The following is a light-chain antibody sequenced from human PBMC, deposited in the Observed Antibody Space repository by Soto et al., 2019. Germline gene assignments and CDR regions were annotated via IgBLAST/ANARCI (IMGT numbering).Light chain of an antibody. Sequence: ELVLTQSLDTLSWSPRERATLSSRASKSVRSERSARSQQKPGQAPRLLXYGASTRATGIPARFSGSGSGTEFALTMSILHSEEFAVYYCLQSENWPRTFGQGTKVDIK. J-gene: IGKJ1*01. CDR3: LQSENWPRT. CDR1: KSVRSER. CDR2: GAS. V-gene: IGKV3-15*01.